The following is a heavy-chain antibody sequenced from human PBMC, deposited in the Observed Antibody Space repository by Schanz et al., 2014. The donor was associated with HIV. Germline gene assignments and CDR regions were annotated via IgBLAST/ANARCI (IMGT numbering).Heavy chain of an antibody. CDR3: AREQSITIFGGAGYYYYAMDV. Sequence: EVQVVDSGGALVQPGGSLRLSCAASGFTFSSYSMNWVRQAPGKGLEWVSYISSSSSSIYYADSVKGRFTISRDNAKNSLYLQMNSLRDEDTAVYYCAREQSITIFGGAGYYYYAMDVWGQGTTVTVSS. J-gene: IGHJ6*02. D-gene: IGHD3-3*01. CDR2: ISSSSSSI. V-gene: IGHV3-48*02. CDR1: GFTFSSYS.